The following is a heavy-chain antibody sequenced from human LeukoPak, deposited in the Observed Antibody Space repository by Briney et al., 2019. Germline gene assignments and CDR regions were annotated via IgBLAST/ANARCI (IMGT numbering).Heavy chain of an antibody. J-gene: IGHJ3*02. CDR2: MNPNSGNT. D-gene: IGHD4-17*01. V-gene: IGHV1-8*01. CDR1: GYTFTSYD. Sequence: GASVKVSCKASGYTFTSYDINWVRQATGQGLEWMGWMNPNSGNTGYAQKFQGRVTMTEDTSTDTAYMELSSLRSEDTAVYYCATDPREDYGDYGDAFDIWGQGTMVTVSS. CDR3: ATDPREDYGDYGDAFDI.